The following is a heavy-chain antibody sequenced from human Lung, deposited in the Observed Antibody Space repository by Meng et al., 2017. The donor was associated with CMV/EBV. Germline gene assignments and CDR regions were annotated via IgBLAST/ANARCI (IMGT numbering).Heavy chain of an antibody. CDR1: GLTFSSYD. CDR2: ITSDGNDK. Sequence: GGSXRLSCVVSGLTFSSYDIHWVRQAPGKGLEWVALITSDGNDKYYADSVKGRFTISRDNSKNTLYLQMHSLGGDDTAVYYCAGQYSTTYSFYFDYWGQGTLVTVSS. J-gene: IGHJ4*02. D-gene: IGHD2-2*01. CDR3: AGQYSTTYSFYFDY. V-gene: IGHV3-30*02.